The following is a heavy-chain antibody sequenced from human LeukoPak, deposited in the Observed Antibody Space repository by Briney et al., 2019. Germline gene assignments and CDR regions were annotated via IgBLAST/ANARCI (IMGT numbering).Heavy chain of an antibody. Sequence: GGSLRLSCAASGFTFSSYSMNWVRQAPGKGLEWVSSISSSSSYIYYADSVKGRFTISRDNAKNSLYLQMNGLRAEDTAVYCCARGAGIAAAGDYWGQGTLVTVSS. J-gene: IGHJ4*02. D-gene: IGHD6-13*01. CDR3: ARGAGIAAAGDY. V-gene: IGHV3-21*01. CDR1: GFTFSSYS. CDR2: ISSSSSYI.